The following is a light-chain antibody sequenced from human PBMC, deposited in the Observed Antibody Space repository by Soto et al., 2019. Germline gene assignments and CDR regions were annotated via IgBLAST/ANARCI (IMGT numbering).Light chain of an antibody. Sequence: DIQMTQSPSTLPASVGDRVTITCRASQNINTWLAWYQQKPGKAPNLLIYKAPSLEGGVPSRFTGSGSGTEFTLTISSLQPDDFATYYCQQYNSYPWTFGQGTRVEIK. V-gene: IGKV1-5*03. J-gene: IGKJ1*01. CDR3: QQYNSYPWT. CDR2: KAP. CDR1: QNINTW.